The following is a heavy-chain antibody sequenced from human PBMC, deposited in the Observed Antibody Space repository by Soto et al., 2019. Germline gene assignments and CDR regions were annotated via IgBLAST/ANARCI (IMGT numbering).Heavy chain of an antibody. J-gene: IGHJ4*02. CDR1: GGSLSNYY. CDR2: IYHSGGT. D-gene: IGHD2-15*01. Sequence: PSEPLSLTCAVSGGSLSNYYWSWIRQPPGKGLEWIGEIYHSGGTNYNPSLKSRVTISVDTPKNQFSLKLSSVTAADTAVYYCATSKVYFVQSGGSNHVHLGVWGQGNLVTVYS. V-gene: IGHV4-34*01. CDR3: ATSKVYFVQSGGSNHVHLGV.